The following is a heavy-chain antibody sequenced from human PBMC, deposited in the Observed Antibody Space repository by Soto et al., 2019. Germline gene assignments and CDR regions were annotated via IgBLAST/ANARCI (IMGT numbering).Heavy chain of an antibody. CDR2: IWHDGNNK. D-gene: IGHD1-26*01. CDR3: ASDLVGASDSYGLDV. CDR1: GFTFSNYG. J-gene: IGHJ6*02. Sequence: GGSLRLSCAASGFTFSNYGMHWVRQAPGKGLEWVAIIWHDGNNKYYADSVRGRFIISRDNSKNRLYLQMDSLRAEDTAVYYCASDLVGASDSYGLDVWGQGTPVTVSS. V-gene: IGHV3-33*01.